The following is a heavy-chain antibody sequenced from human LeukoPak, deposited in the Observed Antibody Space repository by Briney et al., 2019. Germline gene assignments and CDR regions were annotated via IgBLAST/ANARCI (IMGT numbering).Heavy chain of an antibody. CDR3: AKEGYDSSGFDY. Sequence: GGSLRLSCAASGFTFSTYAMNWVRQAPGKGLEWVAVISYDGSNKYYADSVKGRFTISRDNSKNTLYLQMNSLRAEDTAVYYCAKEGYDSSGFDYWGQGTLVTVSS. J-gene: IGHJ4*02. CDR1: GFTFSTYA. V-gene: IGHV3-30*18. D-gene: IGHD3-22*01. CDR2: ISYDGSNK.